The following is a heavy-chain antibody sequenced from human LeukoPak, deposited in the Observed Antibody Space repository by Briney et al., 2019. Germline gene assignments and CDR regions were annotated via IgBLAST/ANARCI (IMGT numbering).Heavy chain of an antibody. V-gene: IGHV3-30*18. CDR1: GFTFSTYA. Sequence: GRSLRLSCAASGFTFSTYAMHWVCQAPGKGLEWVAIVSYDGSKKDYADSVKGRFSISRDNSKNTLYLQMNSLRAEDTAIYHCAKDNIAQGSGSYLDYWGQGALVTVSS. D-gene: IGHD3-10*01. CDR2: VSYDGSKK. CDR3: AKDNIAQGSGSYLDY. J-gene: IGHJ4*02.